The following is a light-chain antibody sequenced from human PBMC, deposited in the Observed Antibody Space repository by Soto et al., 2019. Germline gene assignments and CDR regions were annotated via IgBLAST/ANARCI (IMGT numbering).Light chain of an antibody. J-gene: IGKJ5*01. V-gene: IGKV3-20*01. CDR1: QSVSSAS. Sequence: EIVLTQSPDTLSLSPGERATLSCRASQSVSSASLAWYQQKPGQAPRLLIYGASTRATAIPARFSGSGSGTEFTLTISRLEPEDFAVYFCQQYAGPPTTFGQGTRLEIK. CDR3: QQYAGPPTT. CDR2: GAS.